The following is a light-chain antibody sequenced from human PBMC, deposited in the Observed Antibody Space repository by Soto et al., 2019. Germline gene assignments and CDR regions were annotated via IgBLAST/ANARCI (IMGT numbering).Light chain of an antibody. CDR1: SSDVGNYDY. J-gene: IGLJ2*01. CDR2: EVN. Sequence: QSALTQPSSVSGSPGQSIAISCTGTSSDVGNYDYVSWYQQYPGNVPKLIIFEVNKRPSGVSNRFSGSKSGNTASLTISGLQPEDEADYYCCSYAASGSLLFGGGTKLTVL. CDR3: CSYAASGSLL. V-gene: IGLV2-23*02.